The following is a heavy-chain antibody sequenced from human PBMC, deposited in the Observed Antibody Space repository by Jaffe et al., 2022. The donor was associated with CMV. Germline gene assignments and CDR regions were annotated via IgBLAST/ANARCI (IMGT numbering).Heavy chain of an antibody. CDR1: GFTFSSYW. CDR3: ARAVSGSYGGYYGMDV. V-gene: IGHV3-7*01. D-gene: IGHD1-26*01. J-gene: IGHJ6*02. Sequence: EVQLVESGGGLVQPGGSLRLSCAASGFTFSSYWMSWVRQAPGKGLEWVANIKQDGSEKYYVDSVKGRFTISRDNAKNSLYLQMNSLRAEDTAVYYCARAVSGSYGGYYGMDVWGQGTTVTVSS. CDR2: IKQDGSEK.